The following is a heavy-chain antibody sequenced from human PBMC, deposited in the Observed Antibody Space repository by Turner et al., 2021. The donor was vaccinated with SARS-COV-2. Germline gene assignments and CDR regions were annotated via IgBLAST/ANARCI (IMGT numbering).Heavy chain of an antibody. CDR1: AGSFSGYY. Sequence: QAQLQQWGAGLLKPSETLSLTCAVDAGSFSGYYCSWIRQPPGKGLEWIGEINHSGRTNYNPSLKSRVTISVDTSKKQFSLKLSSVTAADTAVYYCARVAVIAATPANFDYWGQGTLVTASS. J-gene: IGHJ4*02. CDR2: INHSGRT. D-gene: IGHD2-15*01. CDR3: ARVAVIAATPANFDY. V-gene: IGHV4-34*01.